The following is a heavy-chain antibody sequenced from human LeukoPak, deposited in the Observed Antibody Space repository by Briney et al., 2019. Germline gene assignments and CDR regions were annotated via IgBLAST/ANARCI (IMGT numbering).Heavy chain of an antibody. V-gene: IGHV3-74*01. D-gene: IGHD3-22*01. CDR2: INNDGSGT. Sequence: GGSLRLSCAASGFTFSSYWMHWVRQAPGKGPVWVSRINNDGSGTTYADSVKGRFTISRDDAKNTLYLQMNSLGAEDTAVYYCARDVQSGYYGYWGQGTLVTVSS. J-gene: IGHJ4*02. CDR1: GFTFSSYW. CDR3: ARDVQSGYYGY.